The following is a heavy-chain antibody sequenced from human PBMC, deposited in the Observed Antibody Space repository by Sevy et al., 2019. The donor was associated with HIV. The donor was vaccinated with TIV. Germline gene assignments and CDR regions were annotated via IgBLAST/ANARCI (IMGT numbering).Heavy chain of an antibody. D-gene: IGHD2-2*01. CDR1: GGSLSSHY. Sequence: SETLSLTCSVSGGSLSSHYWSWIRQPPGKGLEWIGYIYYTESTNYSPSLKSRVTISLDTSKNQVSLKLRSVSAADTAVYYCARDCSSTSCLWGLDVWGQGTTVTVSS. V-gene: IGHV4-59*11. CDR2: IYYTEST. CDR3: ARDCSSTSCLWGLDV. J-gene: IGHJ6*02.